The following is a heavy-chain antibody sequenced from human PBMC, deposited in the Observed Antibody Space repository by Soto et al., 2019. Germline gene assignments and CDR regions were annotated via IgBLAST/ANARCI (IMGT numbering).Heavy chain of an antibody. J-gene: IGHJ6*02. CDR1: GDSVSSNSAA. V-gene: IGHV6-1*01. Sequence: PSQTLSLTCAISGDSVSSNSAAWNWIRQSPSRGLEWLGRTYYRSKWYNDYAVSVKSRITINPDTSKNQFSLQLNSVTPEDTAVYYCARDASEDIVVAPAAWDYYGMDVWGQGTTVTVSS. D-gene: IGHD2-2*01. CDR2: TYYRSKWYN. CDR3: ARDASEDIVVAPAAWDYYGMDV.